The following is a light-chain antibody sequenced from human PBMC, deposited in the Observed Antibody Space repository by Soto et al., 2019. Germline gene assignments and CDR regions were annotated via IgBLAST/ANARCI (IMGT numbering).Light chain of an antibody. CDR2: GAV. V-gene: IGKV3-20*01. Sequence: EIVLTQSPGTLSLSPGEGATLSCRASQSVVTSYWAWYQQKYGQSPRLLIYGAVYRALGIPDRFRGSGSGTDFPLSSSRLEPEDFAVYYCQYYDDSMWTFGQGTKVEVK. J-gene: IGKJ1*01. CDR1: QSVVTSY. CDR3: QYYDDSMWT.